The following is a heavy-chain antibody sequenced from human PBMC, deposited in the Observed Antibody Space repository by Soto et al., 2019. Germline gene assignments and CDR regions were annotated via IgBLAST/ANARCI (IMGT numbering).Heavy chain of an antibody. J-gene: IGHJ4*02. CDR1: GFAFSNYA. CDR2: ISGGGGST. V-gene: IGHV3-23*01. CDR3: AKVPAYDYVWGTYYYFDY. Sequence: PGVSLRLSCAASGFAFSNYAMSWVRQAPGKGLEWVSSISGGGGSTYYADSVKGRFTISRDNSKNTLYLQMNSLRAEDTAVYYCAKVPAYDYVWGTYYYFDYWGLGALVNVSS. D-gene: IGHD3-16*01.